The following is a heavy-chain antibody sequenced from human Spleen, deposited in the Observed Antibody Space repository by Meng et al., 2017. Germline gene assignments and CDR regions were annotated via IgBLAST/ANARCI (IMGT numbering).Heavy chain of an antibody. Sequence: RPLYCGPRLYMLPCTPSRPCIGPSLSLRSCSSAGSWTRRPPGMGLEWIVDIYYSGCTHYNPSLKSRVTISVDTSKNQFSLKLSSVTASDTAVYYWARVLWDVAGLYYFDYWGQGTLVTVSS. J-gene: IGHJ4*02. CDR1: SLSLRSCSSA. D-gene: IGHD6-19*01. CDR3: ARVLWDVAGLYYFDY. V-gene: IGHV4-61*01. CDR2: IYYSGCT.